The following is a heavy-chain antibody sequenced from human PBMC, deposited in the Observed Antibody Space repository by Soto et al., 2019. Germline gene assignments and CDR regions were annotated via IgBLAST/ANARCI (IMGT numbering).Heavy chain of an antibody. Sequence: EVQLLESGGGLVQPGGSLRLSCAASGITFTAYAMSWVRQAPGKGLEWVSSISGSGGSTYYAVSVKGRLTISSDNSKNTLYLQMNSLRAEDRVVYYCATIIIPAATNFYWGQGTLVTVSS. CDR1: GITFTAYA. CDR2: ISGSGGST. D-gene: IGHD2-2*01. V-gene: IGHV3-23*01. CDR3: ATIIIPAATNFY. J-gene: IGHJ4*02.